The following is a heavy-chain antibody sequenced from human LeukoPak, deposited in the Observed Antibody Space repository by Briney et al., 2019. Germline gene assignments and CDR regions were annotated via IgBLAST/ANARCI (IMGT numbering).Heavy chain of an antibody. D-gene: IGHD3-22*01. CDR2: INPNSGGT. Sequence: ASVKVSCKASGYTFTGYYMHWVRQAPGQGLEWMGWINPNSGGTNYAQKFQGRVTMTRDTSISTAYMELSRLRSDDTAVYYCARDDSSGYVLYGVCWGQGTLVTVSS. CDR1: GYTFTGYY. CDR3: ARDDSSGYVLYGVC. V-gene: IGHV1-2*02. J-gene: IGHJ4*02.